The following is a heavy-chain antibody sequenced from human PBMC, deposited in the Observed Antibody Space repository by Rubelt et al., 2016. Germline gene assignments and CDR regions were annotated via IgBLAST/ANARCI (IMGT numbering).Heavy chain of an antibody. D-gene: IGHD4-17*01. V-gene: IGHV4-34*01. J-gene: IGHJ4*02. CDR1: GGSFSGYY. CDR3: ARGPPGDYIFDY. CDR2: INHSGST. Sequence: QVQLQQWGAGLLKPSETLSLTCAVYGGSFSGYYWSWIRQPPGKGLEWIGEINHSGSTNYNPSLKMRVTISGDTSKNQFSLKLSSVTAADTAVYYCARGPPGDYIFDYWGQGTLVTVSS.